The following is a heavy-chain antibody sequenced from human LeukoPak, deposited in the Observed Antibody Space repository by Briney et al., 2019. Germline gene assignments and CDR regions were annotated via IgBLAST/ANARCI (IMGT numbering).Heavy chain of an antibody. Sequence: GGSLRLSCAASGFSFNNHGMHWVRQAPGRGLEWVAFIRYDGSKKYYADSVKGRFTISRDNSKNTLCLQVNSLRVEDTAVYYCAKDLCSSSSCYLDIWGQGAMVTVSS. CDR1: GFSFNNHG. D-gene: IGHD2-2*01. CDR2: IRYDGSKK. V-gene: IGHV3-30*02. CDR3: AKDLCSSSSCYLDI. J-gene: IGHJ3*02.